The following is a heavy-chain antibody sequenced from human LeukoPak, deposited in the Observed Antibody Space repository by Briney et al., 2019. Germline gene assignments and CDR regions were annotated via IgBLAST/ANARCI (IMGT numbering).Heavy chain of an antibody. J-gene: IGHJ4*02. V-gene: IGHV3-11*01. CDR1: GFNFSNYY. CDR2: MTPNAVNK. CDR3: AGSGSPDDY. Sequence: KAGGSLRLSCVGSGFNFSNYYRSWIRQAPGRGLEWISYMTPNAVNKYYVDSVKGRFTISRDNAKNSLFLQMNSLRDEDTAVYYCAGSGSPDDYWGQGTLVTVPS. D-gene: IGHD3-10*01.